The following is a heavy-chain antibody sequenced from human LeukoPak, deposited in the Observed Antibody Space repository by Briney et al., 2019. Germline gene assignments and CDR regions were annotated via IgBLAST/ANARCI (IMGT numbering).Heavy chain of an antibody. CDR3: AREVPMVRGKYYFDY. V-gene: IGHV3-30*02. J-gene: IGHJ4*02. CDR1: GFTFNMYG. D-gene: IGHD3-10*01. CDR2: IRYDGNNK. Sequence: GGSLRLSCVASGFTFNMYGMHWVRQAPGKGLEWVGIIRYDGNNKNNADSVKGRFTISRDNSKNTLYLQMNSLRAEDTAVYYCAREVPMVRGKYYFDYWGQGTLVTVSS.